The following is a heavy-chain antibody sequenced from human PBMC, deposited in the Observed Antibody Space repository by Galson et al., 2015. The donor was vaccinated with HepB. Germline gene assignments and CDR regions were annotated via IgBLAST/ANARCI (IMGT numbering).Heavy chain of an antibody. Sequence: SLRLSCAASGFTFSGSAMHWVRQASGKGLEWVGRIRSKANSYATAYAASVKGRFTISRDDSKNTAYLQMNSLKTEDTAVYYCTRLDTCYYDSSGKDDAFDIWGQGTMVTVSS. CDR2: IRSKANSYAT. CDR1: GFTFSGSA. V-gene: IGHV3-73*01. D-gene: IGHD3-22*01. J-gene: IGHJ3*02. CDR3: TRLDTCYYDSSGKDDAFDI.